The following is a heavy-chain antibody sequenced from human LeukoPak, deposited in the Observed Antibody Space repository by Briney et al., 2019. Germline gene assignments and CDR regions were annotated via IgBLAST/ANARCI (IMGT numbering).Heavy chain of an antibody. CDR3: ARHLWFGGSWFDP. V-gene: IGHV3-48*03. D-gene: IGHD3-10*01. CDR1: GFNSVSYE. CDR2: ISSSGSNI. J-gene: IGHJ5*02. Sequence: GGSIRLSCGAAGFNSVSYERNWVRQDTAEGLEWVSYISSSGSNIYYEDSVKGRFTISSDNAKNSLYLQMNSLRAEDTAVYYCARHLWFGGSWFDPWGQGTLVTVSS.